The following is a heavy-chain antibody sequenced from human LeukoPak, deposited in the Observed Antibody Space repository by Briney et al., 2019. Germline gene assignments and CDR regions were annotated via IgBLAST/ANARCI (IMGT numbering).Heavy chain of an antibody. CDR3: AKVQFNWGPIDY. CDR1: GFTFSSYA. Sequence: GGSLRLSCAASGFTFSSYAMSWVRQAPGKGLEWVSAISGSGGSTYYADSVKGRFTISRDNSKNTLYLQMNSLRVEDTATYFCAKVQFNWGPIDYWGQGTPVIVSS. CDR2: ISGSGGST. D-gene: IGHD7-27*01. J-gene: IGHJ4*02. V-gene: IGHV3-23*01.